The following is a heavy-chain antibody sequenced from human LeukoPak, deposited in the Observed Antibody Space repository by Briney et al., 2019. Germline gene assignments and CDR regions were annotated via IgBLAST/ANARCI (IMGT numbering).Heavy chain of an antibody. CDR1: GFTFSSYR. CDR3: AKDVEAYFGSGSYLDY. Sequence: GGSLRLSCAASGFTFSSYRMYWVRQAPGKGLVWVSRINSDGSSTSYADSVKGRFTMARDNAKNTLYLQMNSLRAEDTAFYYCAKDVEAYFGSGSYLDYWGQGTLVTVSS. V-gene: IGHV3-74*01. J-gene: IGHJ4*02. CDR2: INSDGSST. D-gene: IGHD3-10*01.